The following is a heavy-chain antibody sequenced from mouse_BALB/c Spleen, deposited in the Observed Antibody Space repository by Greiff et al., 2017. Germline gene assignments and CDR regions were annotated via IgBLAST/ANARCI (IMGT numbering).Heavy chain of an antibody. D-gene: IGHD2-3*01. J-gene: IGHJ3*01. CDR1: GYSITSDYA. Sequence: EVKLMESGPGLVKPSQSLSLTCTVTGYSITSDYAWNWIRQFPGNKLEWMGYISYSGSTSYNPSLKSRISITRDTSKNQFFLQLNSVTTEDTATYYCARFDDGYAYWGQGTLVTVSA. CDR3: ARFDDGYAY. CDR2: ISYSGST. V-gene: IGHV3-2*02.